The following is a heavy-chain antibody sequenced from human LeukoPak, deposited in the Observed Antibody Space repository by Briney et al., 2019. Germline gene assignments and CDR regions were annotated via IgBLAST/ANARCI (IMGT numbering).Heavy chain of an antibody. D-gene: IGHD2/OR15-2a*01. CDR1: GGSISSYY. V-gene: IGHV4-4*07. Sequence: PSETLSLTCTVSGGSISSYYWSWVRQPAGKGLEWIGRIYTSGSTNYNPSLKSRLTMSVDTSKNQFSLKLSPVTAADTAVYYCARDTLSWFDPWGQGTLVTVSS. J-gene: IGHJ5*02. CDR3: ARDTLSWFDP. CDR2: IYTSGST.